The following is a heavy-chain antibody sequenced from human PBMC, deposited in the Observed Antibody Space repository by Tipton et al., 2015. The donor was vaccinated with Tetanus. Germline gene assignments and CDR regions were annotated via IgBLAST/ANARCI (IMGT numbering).Heavy chain of an antibody. CDR1: GGSVNSYY. J-gene: IGHJ6*02. Sequence: TLSLTCTVSGGSVNSYYWSWIRQSPGRGLEWIGYVYFSGSTKYNPSHASRVTISVDTSNNQISLNLNSVTAADTAVYYCVRHSGWFNFYRGIDVWGQGTMVTVSS. V-gene: IGHV4-59*08. CDR2: VYFSGST. CDR3: VRHSGWFNFYRGIDV. D-gene: IGHD6-13*01.